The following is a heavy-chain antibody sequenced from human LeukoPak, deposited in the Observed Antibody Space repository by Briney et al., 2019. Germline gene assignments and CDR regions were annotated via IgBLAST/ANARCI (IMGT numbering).Heavy chain of an antibody. CDR1: GFTFSSYA. J-gene: IGHJ3*02. Sequence: QPGGSLLLSCAASGFTFSSYAMSWVRQAPGKGLEWASAISGSGGSTYYADSVKGQFTISRDNSKNTLYLQMNSLRAEDTAVYYCAKPPSDYDSSGYYYSLAFDIWGQGTMVTVSS. V-gene: IGHV3-23*01. CDR2: ISGSGGST. CDR3: AKPPSDYDSSGYYYSLAFDI. D-gene: IGHD3-22*01.